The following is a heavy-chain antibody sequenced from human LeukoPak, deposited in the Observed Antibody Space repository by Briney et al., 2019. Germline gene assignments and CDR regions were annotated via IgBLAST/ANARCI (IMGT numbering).Heavy chain of an antibody. D-gene: IGHD3-3*01. CDR3: ARSTDPYDFWSGYYREDVPPGDYYYMDV. J-gene: IGHJ6*03. V-gene: IGHV1-46*01. CDR1: GYTFTSYY. Sequence: ASVKVSCKASGYTFTSYYMHWVRQAPGQGLEWMGIINPSGGSTSYAQKFQGRVTMTRDTSTSTVYMELSSLRSEDTAVYYCARSTDPYDFWSGYYREDVPPGDYYYMDVWGKGTTVTVSS. CDR2: INPSGGST.